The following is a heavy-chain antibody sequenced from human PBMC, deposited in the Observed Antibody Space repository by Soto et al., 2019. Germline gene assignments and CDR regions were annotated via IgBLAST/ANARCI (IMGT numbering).Heavy chain of an antibody. Sequence: GGSLRLSCAASGFTVSSNYMSWVRQAPGKGLEWVSLIYSGGQTFYAESVEGRFTISRDNSKNTLYLQMNSLRAEDTAMYYCARDQYSSGWFDAFDIWGQGTMVTVSS. J-gene: IGHJ3*02. CDR2: IYSGGQT. CDR3: ARDQYSSGWFDAFDI. CDR1: GFTVSSNY. D-gene: IGHD6-19*01. V-gene: IGHV3-53*01.